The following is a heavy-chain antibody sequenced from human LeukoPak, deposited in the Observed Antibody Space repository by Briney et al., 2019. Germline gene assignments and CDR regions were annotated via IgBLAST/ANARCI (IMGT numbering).Heavy chain of an antibody. D-gene: IGHD3-16*02. J-gene: IGHJ1*01. CDR2: ISWNSGSI. Sequence: GGSLRLSCAASGFTFDDYAMHWVRQAPGKGLEWVSGISWNSGSIGYADSVKGRFTISRDNAKNSLYLQMNSLRAEDTALYYCAKDIVPSEAEYFQHWGQGTLVTVSS. V-gene: IGHV3-9*01. CDR1: GFTFDDYA. CDR3: AKDIVPSEAEYFQH.